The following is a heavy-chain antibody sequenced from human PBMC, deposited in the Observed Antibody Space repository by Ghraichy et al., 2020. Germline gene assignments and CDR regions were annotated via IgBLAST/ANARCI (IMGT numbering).Heavy chain of an antibody. V-gene: IGHV4-34*01. D-gene: IGHD4-23*01. Sequence: SHTLSLTCEVSGGSFKSYFFSWLRQIPGRGLEWIGDVHATERANYNPSLESRVIMSVDTANSQVALRLSSVTGADTGLYYCARRRRGGQTPHWFDPWGPGTAVTVSA. CDR3: ARRRRGGQTPHWFDP. CDR1: GGSFKSYF. CDR2: VHATERA. J-gene: IGHJ5*02.